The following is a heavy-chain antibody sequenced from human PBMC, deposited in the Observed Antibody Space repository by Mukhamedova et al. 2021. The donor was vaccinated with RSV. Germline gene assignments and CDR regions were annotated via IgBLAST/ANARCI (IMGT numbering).Heavy chain of an antibody. Sequence: GKGLEWVAFIRYDGSNKYYADSVKGRFTISRDNSKNTLYLQMNSLRAEDTAVYYCAKDQYSSGWYEWGVDYWGQGTLVTV. CDR2: IRYDGSNK. J-gene: IGHJ4*02. V-gene: IGHV3-30*02. D-gene: IGHD6-19*01. CDR3: AKDQYSSGWYEWGVDY.